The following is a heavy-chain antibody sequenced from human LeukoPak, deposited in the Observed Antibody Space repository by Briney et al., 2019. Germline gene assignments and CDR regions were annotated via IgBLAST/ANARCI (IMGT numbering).Heavy chain of an antibody. D-gene: IGHD2-15*01. Sequence: GGSLRLSCAASGFTFSSYWMSWVRQAPGKGLEWVANIKQDGSEKYYVDSVKGRFTISRDNAKYSLYLQMNSLRAEDTAVYYCARLDSSYYYYYYYMDVWGKGTTVTVSS. V-gene: IGHV3-7*01. J-gene: IGHJ6*03. CDR1: GFTFSSYW. CDR3: ARLDSSYYYYYYYMDV. CDR2: IKQDGSEK.